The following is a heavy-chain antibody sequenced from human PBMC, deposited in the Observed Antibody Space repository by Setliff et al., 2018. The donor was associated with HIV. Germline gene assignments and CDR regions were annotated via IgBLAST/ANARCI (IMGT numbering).Heavy chain of an antibody. CDR1: GGSIRSSSSY. CDR3: ASGREAVAGALHFDY. D-gene: IGHD6-19*01. V-gene: IGHV4-39*07. Sequence: SETLSLTCTVSGGSIRSSSSYWGWIRQPPGKGLEWIGIIYYSGSTYYKPSLKSRVTMSVDTSKNQFSLKLNSVTATDTALYYCASGREAVAGALHFDYWGQGTLVTVSS. CDR2: IYYSGST. J-gene: IGHJ4*02.